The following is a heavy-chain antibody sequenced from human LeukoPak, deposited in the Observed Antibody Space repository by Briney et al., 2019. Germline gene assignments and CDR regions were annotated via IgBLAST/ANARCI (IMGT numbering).Heavy chain of an antibody. CDR3: ASGSGSYRTPYYYMDV. D-gene: IGHD3-10*01. V-gene: IGHV3-53*01. Sequence: ETLSLTCVAHGGSFSGYYWSWVRQAPGKGLEWVSVIYSGGSTYYADSVKGRFTISRDNSKNTLYLQMNSLRAEDTAVYYCASGSGSYRTPYYYMDVWGTGTTVTVSS. CDR1: GGSFSGYY. CDR2: IYSGGST. J-gene: IGHJ6*03.